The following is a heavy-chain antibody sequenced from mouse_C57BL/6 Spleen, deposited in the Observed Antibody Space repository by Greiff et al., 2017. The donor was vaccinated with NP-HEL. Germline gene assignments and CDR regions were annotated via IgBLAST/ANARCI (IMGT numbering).Heavy chain of an antibody. Sequence: VNVVESGAELMKPGASVKLSCKATGYTFTGYWIEWVKQRPGHGLEWIGEILPGSGSTNYNEKFKGKATFTADTSSNTAYMQLSSLTTEDSAIYYCATVYYYGSSLYWYFDVWGTGTTVTVSS. D-gene: IGHD1-1*01. V-gene: IGHV1-9*01. CDR3: ATVYYYGSSLYWYFDV. J-gene: IGHJ1*03. CDR2: ILPGSGST. CDR1: GYTFTGYW.